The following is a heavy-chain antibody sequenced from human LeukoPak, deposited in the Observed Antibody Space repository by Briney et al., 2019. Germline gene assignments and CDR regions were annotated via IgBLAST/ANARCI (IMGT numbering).Heavy chain of an antibody. CDR1: GYSFTSCW. J-gene: IGHJ4*02. V-gene: IGHV5-51*01. CDR2: IYPGDSDT. D-gene: IGHD2-15*01. Sequence: GESLKISCKGSGYSFTSCWIGWVRQMPGKGLEWMGIIYPGDSDTRYSPSFQGQVTISADKSISTAYLQWSSLKASDTAMYYCARGLGYCSGGSCYSTDSFDYWGQGTLVTVSS. CDR3: ARGLGYCSGGSCYSTDSFDY.